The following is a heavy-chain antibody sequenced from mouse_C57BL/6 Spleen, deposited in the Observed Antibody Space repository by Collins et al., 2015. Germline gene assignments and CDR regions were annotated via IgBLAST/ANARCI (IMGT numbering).Heavy chain of an antibody. Sequence: EVKLLQSGGGLVQPGGSLKLSCAASGIDFSRYWMSWVRRAPGKGLEWIGEINPDSSTINYAPSLKDKFIISRDNAKNTLYPQMSKVRSEDTALYYCARPVLHGNYLAYWGQGTLVTVSA. CDR1: GIDFSRYW. CDR2: INPDSSTI. V-gene: IGHV4-1*01. J-gene: IGHJ3*01. D-gene: IGHD2-1*01. CDR3: ARPVLHGNYLAY.